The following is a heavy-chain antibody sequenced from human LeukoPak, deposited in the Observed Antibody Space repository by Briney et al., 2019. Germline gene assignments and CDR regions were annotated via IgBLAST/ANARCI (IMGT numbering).Heavy chain of an antibody. CDR2: FYPEDGET. CDR3: ATSVCSGGSCYSSPLAY. D-gene: IGHD2-15*01. Sequence: ASVKVSCKVSGYTLTELSMHWVRQAPGKGLEWRGGFYPEDGETIYAQKFQGRVTMTEDTSTDTAYMELSSLRSEDTAVYYCATSVCSGGSCYSSPLAYWGQGTLVTVSS. V-gene: IGHV1-24*01. J-gene: IGHJ4*02. CDR1: GYTLTELS.